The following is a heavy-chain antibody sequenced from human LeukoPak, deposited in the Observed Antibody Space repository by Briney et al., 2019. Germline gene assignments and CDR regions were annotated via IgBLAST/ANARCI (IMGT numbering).Heavy chain of an antibody. CDR1: GYTFISYG. V-gene: IGHV1-18*01. D-gene: IGHD4/OR15-4a*01. Sequence: VASVKVSCKASGYTFISYGISWVRQAPGQGLEWMGWISTYNGNTNYGKKFQGRVTMTTDTSTSTAYMELRSLRSDDTAVYYCARDEDYNPLVHWGQGTLVTVSS. CDR2: ISTYNGNT. J-gene: IGHJ4*02. CDR3: ARDEDYNPLVH.